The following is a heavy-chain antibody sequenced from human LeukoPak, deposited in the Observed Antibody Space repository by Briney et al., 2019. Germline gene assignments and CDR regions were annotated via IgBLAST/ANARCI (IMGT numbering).Heavy chain of an antibody. Sequence: TGGSLRLSCAASGFTFSNYAIHWVRQAPGKGLEWVSYISSSGSTIYYADSVKGRFTISRDNAKNSLYLQMNSLRAEDTAVYYCAELGITMIGGVWGKGTTVTISS. J-gene: IGHJ6*04. CDR1: GFTFSNYA. CDR3: AELGITMIGGV. V-gene: IGHV3-48*03. D-gene: IGHD3-10*02. CDR2: ISSSGSTI.